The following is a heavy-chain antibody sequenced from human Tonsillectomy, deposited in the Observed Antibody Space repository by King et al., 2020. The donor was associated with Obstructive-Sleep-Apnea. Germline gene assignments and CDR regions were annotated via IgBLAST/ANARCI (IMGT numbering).Heavy chain of an antibody. Sequence: QLQESGPGLVKPSETLSLTCSVSGGSIISYYWSWIRQPPGKGLDWIGYIYYIGSTNYNPSLKSRVTISVDTSKNQFSLKLTSVTAADTAVYYCARQEYSSSHLCYWGQGTLVTVSS. D-gene: IGHD6-13*01. J-gene: IGHJ4*02. V-gene: IGHV4-59*08. CDR2: IYYIGST. CDR3: ARQEYSSSHLCY. CDR1: GGSIISYY.